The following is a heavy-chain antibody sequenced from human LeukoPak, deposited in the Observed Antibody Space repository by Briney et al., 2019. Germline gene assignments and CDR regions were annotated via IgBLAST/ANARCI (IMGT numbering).Heavy chain of an antibody. CDR1: GFTFSSYG. CDR2: IRYDGGNK. Sequence: SGGSLRLSCAASGFTFSSYGMHWVRQAPGKGLEWVAFIRYDGGNKYYADSVKGRFTNSRDNSKNPLYLQMNSLRAEDTAVYYCAKAPQLWIDYWGQGTLVTVSS. D-gene: IGHD5-18*01. J-gene: IGHJ4*02. CDR3: AKAPQLWIDY. V-gene: IGHV3-30*02.